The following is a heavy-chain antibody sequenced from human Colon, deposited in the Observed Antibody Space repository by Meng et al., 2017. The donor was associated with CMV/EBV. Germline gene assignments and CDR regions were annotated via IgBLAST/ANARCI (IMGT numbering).Heavy chain of an antibody. J-gene: IGHJ4*02. CDR1: GYTFTGYY. CDR3: ARGYCTTTSCYAVFDY. V-gene: IGHV1-2*02. D-gene: IGHD2-2*01. CDR2: INPNSGGT. Sequence: ASVKVSCKASGYTFTGYYMYWVRQAPGQGLEWMGWINPNSGGTKYEQKFQGRVTMTRDTSISAAHMELSRLSSDDTAVYYCARGYCTTTSCYAVFDYWGQGTLVTVSS.